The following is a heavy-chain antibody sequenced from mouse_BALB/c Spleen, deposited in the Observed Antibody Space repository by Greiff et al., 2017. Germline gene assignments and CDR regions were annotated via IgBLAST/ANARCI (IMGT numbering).Heavy chain of an antibody. Sequence: VQLKESGPELVKPGASVKMSCKASGYTFTSYVMHWVKQKPGQGLEWIGYINPYNDGTKYNEKFKGKATLTSDKSSSTAYMELSSLTSEDSAVYYCARGGVLRLPPYAMDYWGQGTSVTVSS. CDR2: INPYNDGT. CDR1: GYTFTSYV. D-gene: IGHD1-2*01. V-gene: IGHV1-14*01. CDR3: ARGGVLRLPPYAMDY. J-gene: IGHJ4*01.